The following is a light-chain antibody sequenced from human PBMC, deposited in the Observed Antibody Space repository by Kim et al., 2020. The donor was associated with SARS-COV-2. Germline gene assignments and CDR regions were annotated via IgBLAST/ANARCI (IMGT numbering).Light chain of an antibody. CDR3: QVWDSSSMHWV. CDR2: YET. V-gene: IGLV3-21*04. CDR1: NFVVQR. Sequence: ASGQTASITRGGNNFVVQRVYWYLQKPGQPSVLVISYETDGPSGIPEGFSGSKFDNTATLTISRVEAGDEADYYCQVWDSSSMHWVCGGGTQRTVL. J-gene: IGLJ3*02.